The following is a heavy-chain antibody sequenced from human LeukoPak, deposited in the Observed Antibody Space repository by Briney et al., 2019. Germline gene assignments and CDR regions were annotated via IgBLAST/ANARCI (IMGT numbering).Heavy chain of an antibody. V-gene: IGHV3-15*01. Sequence: PGGSLRLSCAASGFTFSSYAMSWVRQAPGKGLEWVGRIKSKTDGGTTDYAAPVKGRFTISRDDSKNTLYLQMNSLKTEDTAVYYCTTDGHYYDSSGYYSYYFDYWGQGTLVTVSS. J-gene: IGHJ4*02. CDR3: TTDGHYYDSSGYYSYYFDY. CDR2: IKSKTDGGTT. CDR1: GFTFSSYA. D-gene: IGHD3-22*01.